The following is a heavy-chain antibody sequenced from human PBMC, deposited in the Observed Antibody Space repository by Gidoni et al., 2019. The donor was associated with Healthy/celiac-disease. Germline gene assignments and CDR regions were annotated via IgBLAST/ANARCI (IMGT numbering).Heavy chain of an antibody. CDR2: INPNSGGT. J-gene: IGHJ5*02. D-gene: IGHD3-3*01. CDR1: GYPFPGYY. V-gene: IGHV1-2*02. CDR3: AREYSAICGVVIKVGWFDP. Sequence: QVPLVQSGAEVTKPGASVQVSCTASGYPFPGYYLHLVRQAPGQGLEWMGWINPNSGGTNDAQKVQGRVTMTRDTSISKAYMELSRLRSEDTAVYYGAREYSAICGVVIKVGWFDPWGQGTLVTVSS.